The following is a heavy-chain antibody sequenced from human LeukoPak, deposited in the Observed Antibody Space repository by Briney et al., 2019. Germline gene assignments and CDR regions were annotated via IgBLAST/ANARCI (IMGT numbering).Heavy chain of an antibody. Sequence: ASVKVSXKASGGTFSSYAISWVRQAPGQGLEWMGGIIPIFGTANYAQKFQGRVTITADESTSTAYMELSSLRSEDTAVYYCARVGSYSSSAGFDYWGQGTLVTVSS. CDR3: ARVGSYSSSAGFDY. D-gene: IGHD6-6*01. J-gene: IGHJ4*02. V-gene: IGHV1-69*13. CDR1: GGTFSSYA. CDR2: IIPIFGTA.